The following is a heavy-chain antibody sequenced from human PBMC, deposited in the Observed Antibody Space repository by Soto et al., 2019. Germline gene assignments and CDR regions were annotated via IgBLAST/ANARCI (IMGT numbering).Heavy chain of an antibody. J-gene: IGHJ6*03. D-gene: IGHD5-12*01. CDR2: IIPVLGMA. Sequence: QVQLVQSGAEMKKPGSSVKVSCQASGDIFDSLTINWVRQAPGQGLEWMGRIIPVLGMANYAQKFQGRVTIIADKSTSTVYTELSSLTSEDTAVYYCATELGGYDYLYYYYYMDVWGEGTTVTVSS. V-gene: IGHV1-69*08. CDR3: ATELGGYDYLYYYYYMDV. CDR1: GDIFDSLT.